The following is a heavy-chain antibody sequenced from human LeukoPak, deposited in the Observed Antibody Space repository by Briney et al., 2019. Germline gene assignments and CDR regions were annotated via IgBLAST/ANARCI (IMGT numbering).Heavy chain of an antibody. CDR2: ISYSGSA. J-gene: IGHJ5*02. V-gene: IGHV4-61*01. CDR1: GGSVSSSVTR. D-gene: IGHD2-15*01. Sequence: PSQSLSLTCSVSGGSVSSSVTRWSWLRQPPWKGLGWIGEISYSGSASYNPSLRSRVTISIDTSTNQFSLTLDSVTAADTAVYYCATEAECSGGSCYSYGWFDPWGQGTQVIVSS. CDR3: ATEAECSGGSCYSYGWFDP.